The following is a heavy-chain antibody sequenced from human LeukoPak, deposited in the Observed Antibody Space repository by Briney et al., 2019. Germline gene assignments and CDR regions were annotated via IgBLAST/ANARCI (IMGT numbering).Heavy chain of an antibody. J-gene: IGHJ4*02. D-gene: IGHD1-7*01. CDR3: ARSYNWNYDYFDY. V-gene: IGHV5-51*01. Sequence: GESLKISCKGSGYSFTNYWDGWVRQMSGKGLEWMGIIYPGDSDTSYSPSFQGQVTISADKSISTAYLQWSSLKASDTAMYYCARSYNWNYDYFDYWGQGTLVTVSS. CDR1: GYSFTNYW. CDR2: IYPGDSDT.